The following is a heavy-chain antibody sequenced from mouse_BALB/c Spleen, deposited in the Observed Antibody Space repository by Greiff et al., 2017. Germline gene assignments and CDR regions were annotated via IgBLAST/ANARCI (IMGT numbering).Heavy chain of an antibody. CDR2: ISYSGST. CDR3: ARYNGNYGNYAPHGYFDV. J-gene: IGHJ1*01. CDR1: GDSITSGY. V-gene: IGHV3-8*02. Sequence: EVKLLESGPSLVKPSQTLSLTCSVTGDSITSGYWNWIRKFPGNKLEYMGYISYSGSTYYNPSLKSRISITRDTSKNQYYLQLNSVTTEDTATYYCARYNGNYGNYAPHGYFDVWGAGTTVTVSS. D-gene: IGHD2-1*01.